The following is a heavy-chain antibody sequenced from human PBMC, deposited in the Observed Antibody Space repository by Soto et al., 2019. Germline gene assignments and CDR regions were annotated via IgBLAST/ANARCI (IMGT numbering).Heavy chain of an antibody. V-gene: IGHV4-30-4*01. Sequence: SETLSLTCTVSGGSISSGDYYWSWIRQPPGKGLEWIGYIYYSGSTYYNPSLKSRVTISVDTSKNQFSLELSSVTAADTAVYYCVRGVIRNWFDPWGQGTLVTVSS. J-gene: IGHJ5*02. CDR3: VRGVIRNWFDP. CDR2: IYYSGST. D-gene: IGHD3-10*01. CDR1: GGSISSGDYY.